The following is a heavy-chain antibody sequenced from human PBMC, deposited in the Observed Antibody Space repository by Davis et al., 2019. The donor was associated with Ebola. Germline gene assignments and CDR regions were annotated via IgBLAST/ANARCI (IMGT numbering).Heavy chain of an antibody. CDR2: IYYSGST. D-gene: IGHD3-22*01. V-gene: IGHV4-61*08. J-gene: IGHJ2*01. Sequence: SETLSLTCTVSGGSVSSGAYYWSWIRQPPGKGLEWIGYIYYSGSTNYNPSLKSRVTISVDTSKNQFSLKLSSVTAADTAVYYCARHDPYYDSSGGWYFDLWGRGTLVTVSS. CDR1: GGSVSSGAYY. CDR3: ARHDPYYDSSGGWYFDL.